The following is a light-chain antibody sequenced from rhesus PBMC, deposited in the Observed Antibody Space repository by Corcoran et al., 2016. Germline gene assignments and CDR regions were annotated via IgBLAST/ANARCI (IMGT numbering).Light chain of an antibody. CDR2: YAT. J-gene: IGKJ2*01. Sequence: DIQMTQSPSSLSASVGDTVTITCRASQGITNYLAWYQQKPGKAPKPLIYYATNFELVAPSRFSGTGTGTDFTLTISSLQPEDFAIYYCQQQNTFTYNFGQGTKLDIK. V-gene: IGKV1S14*01. CDR3: QQQNTFTYN. CDR1: QGITNY.